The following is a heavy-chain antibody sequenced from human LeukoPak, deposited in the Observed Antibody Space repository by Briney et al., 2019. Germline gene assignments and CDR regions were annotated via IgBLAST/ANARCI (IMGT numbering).Heavy chain of an antibody. CDR1: GGTFSSYA. J-gene: IGHJ5*02. CDR3: ARGLLWFGDIRGNWFDP. Sequence: ASVKASCNASGGTFSSYAISWVRQAPGQGLEWMGGIIPIFGTANYAQKFQGRVTITTDESTSTAYMELSSLRSEDTAVYYCARGLLWFGDIRGNWFDPWGQGTLVTVSS. CDR2: IIPIFGTA. D-gene: IGHD3-10*01. V-gene: IGHV1-69*05.